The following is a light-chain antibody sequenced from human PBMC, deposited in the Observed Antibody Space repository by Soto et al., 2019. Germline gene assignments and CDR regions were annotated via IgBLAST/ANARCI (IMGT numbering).Light chain of an antibody. CDR3: SSYTTTNTVV. CDR1: SSDVAYYNY. Sequence: QSALTQPASVSGSPGQSITISCTGTSSDVAYYNYVSWYQQHPGKAPKLMIYDVGYRPSGVSNRFSGSKSDNTASLTISGLQAEDEADYYCSSYTTTNTVVFGGGTKLTVL. J-gene: IGLJ2*01. V-gene: IGLV2-14*01. CDR2: DVG.